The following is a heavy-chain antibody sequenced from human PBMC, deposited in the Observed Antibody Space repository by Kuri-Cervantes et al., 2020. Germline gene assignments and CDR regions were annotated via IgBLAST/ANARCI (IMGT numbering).Heavy chain of an antibody. Sequence: ASVKVSCKASGYTFTGYYMHWVRQAPGQGLEWMGWINPNSGGTNYAQKFQGRVTMTRDTSISTAYMELSRLRSDDTAVYYCARRRYSGSYSWGGYYYYGMDVRGQGTTVTVSS. CDR2: INPNSGGT. V-gene: IGHV1-2*02. J-gene: IGHJ6*02. CDR3: ARRRYSGSYSWGGYYYYGMDV. CDR1: GYTFTGYY. D-gene: IGHD1-26*01.